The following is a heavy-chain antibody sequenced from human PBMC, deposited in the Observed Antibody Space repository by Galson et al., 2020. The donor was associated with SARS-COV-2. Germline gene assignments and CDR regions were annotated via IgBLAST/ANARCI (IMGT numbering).Heavy chain of an antibody. Sequence: SGPTLVKHTQTLTLTCSFSGFSLSTSGVGVAWIRQPPGKAMKWLALIYWADDKRYSPSLKSRLTITKDTSKNQVVLTMTNMDPVDTATYYCAHHEAGVDYWGQGTLVTVSS. CDR2: IYWADDK. J-gene: IGHJ4*02. CDR3: AHHEAGVDY. CDR1: GFSLSTSGVG. V-gene: IGHV2-5*02.